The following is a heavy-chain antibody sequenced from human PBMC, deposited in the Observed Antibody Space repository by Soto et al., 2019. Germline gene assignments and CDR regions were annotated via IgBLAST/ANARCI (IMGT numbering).Heavy chain of an antibody. CDR3: ARDNYERSGYFDY. V-gene: IGHV1-18*01. CDR2: VSGYNGNT. D-gene: IGHD3-22*01. CDR1: GYTFNSYC. Sequence: GASVKVSCKTSGYTFNSYCISWVRQAPGQGLEWMGWVSGYNGNTKYAENLQGRITMTTDTSTSTAYMEVRSLRNDDTAIYYCARDNYERSGYFDYWGQGTLVTVSS. J-gene: IGHJ4*02.